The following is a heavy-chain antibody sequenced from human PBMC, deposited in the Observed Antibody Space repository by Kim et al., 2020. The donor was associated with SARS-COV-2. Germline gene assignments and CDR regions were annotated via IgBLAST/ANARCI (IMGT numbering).Heavy chain of an antibody. Sequence: RFTISKDNAKNSLYLQMNSLRDEDTAVYYCARDRLHYYGSGSYYKRWFDPWGQGTLVTVSS. J-gene: IGHJ5*02. CDR3: ARDRLHYYGSGSYYKRWFDP. V-gene: IGHV3-11*04. D-gene: IGHD3-10*01.